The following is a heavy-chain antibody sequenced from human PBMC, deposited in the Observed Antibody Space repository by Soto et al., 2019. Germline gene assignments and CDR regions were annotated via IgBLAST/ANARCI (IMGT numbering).Heavy chain of an antibody. D-gene: IGHD4-4*01. CDR1: GFTFSSYG. J-gene: IGHJ4*02. CDR3: AKERTVGFDY. Sequence: QVQLVESGGGVVQPGRSLRLSCAASGFTFSSYGMHWVRQAPGKGLEWVAVISYDGSNKYYADSAKGRFTISRDNYKNTLYLQMNSMRAEDTAVYYCAKERTVGFDYWGQGTLVTVSS. CDR2: ISYDGSNK. V-gene: IGHV3-30*18.